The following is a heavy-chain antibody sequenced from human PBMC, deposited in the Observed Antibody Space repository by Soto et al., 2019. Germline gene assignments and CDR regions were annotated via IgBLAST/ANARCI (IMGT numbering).Heavy chain of an antibody. CDR3: ARDWYCSGGSCYTRGIDY. CDR1: GYTFTSYG. Sequence: ASVKVSCKASGYTFTSYGISWVRQAPGQGLEWMGWISAYNGNTNYAQKLQGRVTMTTDTSTSTAYMELRSLRSDDTAVYYCARDWYCSGGSCYTRGIDYWGQGTLVAVSS. CDR2: ISAYNGNT. D-gene: IGHD2-15*01. V-gene: IGHV1-18*01. J-gene: IGHJ4*02.